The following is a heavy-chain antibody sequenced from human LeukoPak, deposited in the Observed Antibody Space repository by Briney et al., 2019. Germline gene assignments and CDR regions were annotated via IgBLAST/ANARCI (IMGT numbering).Heavy chain of an antibody. CDR3: ARVGIAVADLNWFDP. J-gene: IGHJ5*02. CDR1: GFTFSSYS. CDR2: ISSSSSYI. Sequence: PGGSLRLSCAASGFTFSSYSMNWVRQAPGKGLEWVSSISSSSSYIYYADSVKGRFTISRDNAKNSLYLQMNSLRAEDTAVYYCARVGIAVADLNWFDPWGQGTLVTVPS. V-gene: IGHV3-21*01. D-gene: IGHD6-19*01.